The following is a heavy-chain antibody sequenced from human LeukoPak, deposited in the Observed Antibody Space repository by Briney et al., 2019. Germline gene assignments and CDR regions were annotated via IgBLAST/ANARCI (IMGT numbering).Heavy chain of an antibody. CDR2: ISGSGGST. CDR1: GFTFSSCA. J-gene: IGHJ4*02. CDR3: AKGEQYCSGGSCFIRGYYFDY. Sequence: GGSLRLSCAASGFTFSSCAMSWVRQAPGKGLEWVSAISGSGGSTYYADSVKGRFIISRDNSKNTLYLQMNSLRAEDTAVYYCAKGEQYCSGGSCFIRGYYFDYWGQGTLVTVSS. V-gene: IGHV3-23*01. D-gene: IGHD2-15*01.